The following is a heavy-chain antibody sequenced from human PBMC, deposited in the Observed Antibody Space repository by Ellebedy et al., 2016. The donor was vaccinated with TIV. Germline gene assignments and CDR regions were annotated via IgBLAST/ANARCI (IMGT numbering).Heavy chain of an antibody. CDR2: IYSGGNT. V-gene: IGHV3-53*01. Sequence: PGGSLRLSCAASGFSVSTNYMSWVRQAPGKGLAWVSVIYSGGNTYYADSVNGRFTISRDNFKTTVYLQMNSLRAEDMAVYYCASNWGYYESSGYVWNVFDIWGQGTMVTVSS. CDR3: ASNWGYYESSGYVWNVFDI. CDR1: GFSVSTNY. D-gene: IGHD3-22*01. J-gene: IGHJ3*02.